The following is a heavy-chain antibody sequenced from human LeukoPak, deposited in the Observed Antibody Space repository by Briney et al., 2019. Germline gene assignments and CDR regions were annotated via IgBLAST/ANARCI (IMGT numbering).Heavy chain of an antibody. J-gene: IGHJ6*02. CDR3: ARDGSGSFYYYYYGMDV. D-gene: IGHD3-10*01. V-gene: IGHV4-34*01. CDR1: GGSFSGYL. Sequence: SETLSLTCAVPGGSFSGYLWSWLRQPPGKGLEWVGEINYNGEITNYNPSLKSRVTMSVDTSKNQFSLKLSSVTAADTAVYYCARDGSGSFYYYYYGMDVWGQGTTVTVSS. CDR2: INYNGEIT.